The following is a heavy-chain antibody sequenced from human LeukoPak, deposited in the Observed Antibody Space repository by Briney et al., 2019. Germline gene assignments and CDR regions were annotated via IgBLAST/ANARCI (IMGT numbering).Heavy chain of an antibody. CDR2: ISGSGGST. CDR3: AKEILTGLTYYFDY. V-gene: IGHV3-23*01. CDR1: GFTFSSDA. J-gene: IGHJ4*02. Sequence: GGSLRLSCAASGFTFSSDAMSWVRQAPGEGLEWVSAISGSGGSTYYADSVKGRFTISRDNSKNTLYLQMNSLRAEDTAVYHCAKEILTGLTYYFDYWGQGTLVTVSS. D-gene: IGHD3-9*01.